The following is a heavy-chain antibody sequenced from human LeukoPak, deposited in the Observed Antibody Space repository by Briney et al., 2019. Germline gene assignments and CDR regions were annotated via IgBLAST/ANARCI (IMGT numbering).Heavy chain of an antibody. CDR3: ARDQGDTTRFYSGLDV. CDR2: IYYSGTT. CDR1: GGSISSYY. D-gene: IGHD2-21*01. J-gene: IGHJ6*02. Sequence: ASETLSLTCTVSGGSISSYYWSWIRQHPGKGLEWIGHIYYSGTTYYNPSLLSRISISVDTSKNQFSLRLNSVTAADTAVYYCARDQGDTTRFYSGLDVWGQGTTVTVSS. V-gene: IGHV4-59*06.